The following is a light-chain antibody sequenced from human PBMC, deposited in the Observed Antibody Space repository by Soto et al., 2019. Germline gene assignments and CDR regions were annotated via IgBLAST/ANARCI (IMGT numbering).Light chain of an antibody. CDR3: QKYNSPPLT. V-gene: IGKV1-27*01. J-gene: IGKJ3*01. CDR2: AAS. CDR1: QGISNY. Sequence: DIQMTQSPSSLSASVGDRVTITCRASQGISNYLAWYQQKRGKVPKLLIYAASTLQSGVPSRFSGSGSGTGVALTISRLQPEDVATYYCQKYNSPPLTFGPWTKVDI.